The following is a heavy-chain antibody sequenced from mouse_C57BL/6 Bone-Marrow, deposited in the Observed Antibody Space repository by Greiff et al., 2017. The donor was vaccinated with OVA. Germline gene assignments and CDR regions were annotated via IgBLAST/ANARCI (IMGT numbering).Heavy chain of an antibody. CDR2: IDPSDSYT. Sequence: QVQLQQPGAELVKPGASVKLSCKASGYTFTSYWMQWVKQRPGQGLEWIGEIDPSDSYTNYNQKFKGKATLTVDTSSSTAYMQLSSLTSEDSAVYYCARGFYYGSSYVYYFDYWGQGTTLTVSS. V-gene: IGHV1-50*01. D-gene: IGHD1-1*01. J-gene: IGHJ2*01. CDR3: ARGFYYGSSYVYYFDY. CDR1: GYTFTSYW.